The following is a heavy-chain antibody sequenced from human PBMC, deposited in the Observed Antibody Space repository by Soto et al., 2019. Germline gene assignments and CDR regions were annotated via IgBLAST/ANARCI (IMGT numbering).Heavy chain of an antibody. J-gene: IGHJ5*02. CDR2: IYHSGST. CDR3: XXXXAXAGXXXXP. V-gene: IGHV4-4*02. Sequence: QVQLQESGPGLVKPSXTLSLTCAVSGGSISSXNWWSWVRQPPGKGLEWIGEIYHSGSTNYNPSLKSRVTISIDKSKNQFSLKLTSVTAADXXXXXXXXXXAXAGXXXXPWGQGTLVT. CDR1: GGSISSXNW. D-gene: IGHD6-13*01.